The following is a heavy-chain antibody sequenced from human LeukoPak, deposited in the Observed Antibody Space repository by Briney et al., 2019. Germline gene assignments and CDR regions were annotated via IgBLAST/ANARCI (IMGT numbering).Heavy chain of an antibody. Sequence: GGSLRLSCAASGFTFSSYGMSWVRQAPGKGLEWVSAISGSGGSTYYADSVKGRFTISRDNSKNTLYLQMNSLRAEDTAVYYCARSPINNSTYAYYFDYWGQGTLVTVSS. CDR3: ARSPINNSTYAYYFDY. CDR1: GFTFSSYG. V-gene: IGHV3-23*01. J-gene: IGHJ4*02. CDR2: ISGSGGST. D-gene: IGHD6-13*01.